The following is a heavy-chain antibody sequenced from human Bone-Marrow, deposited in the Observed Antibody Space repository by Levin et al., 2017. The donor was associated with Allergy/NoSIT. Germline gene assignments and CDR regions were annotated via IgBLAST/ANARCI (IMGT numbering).Heavy chain of an antibody. V-gene: IGHV3-48*01. CDR3: AREGGRMTTVVKGWFDP. J-gene: IGHJ5*02. D-gene: IGHD4-23*01. CDR1: GFTFSSYS. CDR2: ISSSSSTI. Sequence: AGGSLRLSCAASGFTFSSYSMNWVRQAPGKGLEWVSYISSSSSTIYYADSVKGRFTISRDNAKNSLYLQMNSLRAEDTAVYYCAREGGRMTTVVKGWFDPWGQGTLVTVSS.